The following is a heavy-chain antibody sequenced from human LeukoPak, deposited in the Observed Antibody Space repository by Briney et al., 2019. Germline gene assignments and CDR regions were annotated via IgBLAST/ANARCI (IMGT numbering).Heavy chain of an antibody. D-gene: IGHD2-2*01. V-gene: IGHV3-7*02. CDR1: GFTFSNYW. CDR2: IKQDGIEI. CDR3: GYCSSTSCYPAPLGMDV. J-gene: IGHJ6*02. Sequence: GGSLRLSCAASGFTFSNYWMSWVRQAPGKGLEWVANIKQDGIEIYYVDSVKGRLTISRDNAKNSLYLQMNSLRAEDTAVYYCGYCSSTSCYPAPLGMDVWGQGTTVTVSS.